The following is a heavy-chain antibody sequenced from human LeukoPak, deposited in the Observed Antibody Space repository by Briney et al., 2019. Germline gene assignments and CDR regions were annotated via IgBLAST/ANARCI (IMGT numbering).Heavy chain of an antibody. J-gene: IGHJ6*02. CDR3: ARAYSSSSYHYYGMDV. CDR1: GYTLTSYG. V-gene: IGHV1-18*01. Sequence: ASVKVSCKASGYTLTSYGISWVRQAPGQGLEWMGWINAYNGYTNYAQKFQGRVTMTTDTSTSTAYMELRSLRSDDTAVYYCARAYSSSSYHYYGMDVWGQGTTVTVSS. D-gene: IGHD6-6*01. CDR2: INAYNGYT.